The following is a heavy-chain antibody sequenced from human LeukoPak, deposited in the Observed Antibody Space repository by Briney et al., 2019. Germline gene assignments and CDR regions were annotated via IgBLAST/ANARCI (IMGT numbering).Heavy chain of an antibody. D-gene: IGHD6-13*01. J-gene: IGHJ4*02. CDR2: ISGSGGSS. V-gene: IGHV3-23*01. CDR3: AKGYSSSSEFDY. Sequence: PGGSLRLSCAASGFTFSSYAMSWVRQAPGKGLEWVSAISGSGGSSYYADSVKGRFTISRDNSKNTLYLQMNSLRAEDTAVYYCAKGYSSSSEFDYWGQGTLVTVSS. CDR1: GFTFSSYA.